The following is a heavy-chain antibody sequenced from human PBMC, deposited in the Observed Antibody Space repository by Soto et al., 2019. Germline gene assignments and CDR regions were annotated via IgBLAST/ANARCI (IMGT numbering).Heavy chain of an antibody. CDR1: GYIFTAYS. Sequence: ASVMVSCKASGYIFTAYSMHWVRQAPGQGLEWMGVVNPSGGSTNYAQKFQGRITMTRDTSTSTVYMDLSSLTSEDTAVYYCAREENCSDGICYSEYFQRWGQGTLVTVSS. V-gene: IGHV1-46*01. CDR3: AREENCSDGICYSEYFQR. J-gene: IGHJ1*01. D-gene: IGHD2-15*01. CDR2: VNPSGGST.